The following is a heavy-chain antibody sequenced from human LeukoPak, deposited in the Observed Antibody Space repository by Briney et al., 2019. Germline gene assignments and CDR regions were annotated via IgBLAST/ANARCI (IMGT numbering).Heavy chain of an antibody. J-gene: IGHJ3*02. CDR2: INPSGGNT. CDR3: ARDRWTSGNDAFDI. D-gene: IGHD6-19*01. V-gene: IGHV1-46*01. CDR1: GYTFTSYY. Sequence: ASVKVSCKASGYTFTSYYMHWVRQAPGQGLEWMGIINPSGGNTNYAQKLQGRVTMTADTSTSTAYMELRSLRSDDTAVYYCARDRWTSGNDAFDIWGQGTMVIVSS.